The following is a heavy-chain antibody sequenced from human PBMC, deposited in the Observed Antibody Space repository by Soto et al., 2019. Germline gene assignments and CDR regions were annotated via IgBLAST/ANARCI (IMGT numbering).Heavy chain of an antibody. Sequence: QVQLVQSGAEVKKPVSSVKVSCKASGGTFSSYAISWVRQAPGQGLEWMGGIIPIFGTANYAQKFQGRVTMTADESTSTAYMELSSLRSEDTAVYYCAMGNRLRSYNWFDPWGQGTLVTVSS. D-gene: IGHD7-27*01. J-gene: IGHJ5*02. CDR1: GGTFSSYA. CDR3: AMGNRLRSYNWFDP. CDR2: IIPIFGTA. V-gene: IGHV1-69*01.